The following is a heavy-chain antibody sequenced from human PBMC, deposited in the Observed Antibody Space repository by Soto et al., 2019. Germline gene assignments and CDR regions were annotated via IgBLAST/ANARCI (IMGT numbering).Heavy chain of an antibody. J-gene: IGHJ4*02. V-gene: IGHV3-23*01. CDR1: GFTFSNYA. D-gene: IGHD1-1*01. Sequence: EVQLLESGGDLVQPGGSLRLSCAASGFTFSNYAMSWVRQAPGKGLEWVSTISDTGDSTYYADSVRGRFTISRDNSKNTQDLQMVSLSAEDTAVFFCAKSPLSRNPRLTPGTCVDYWGPGARVPLSS. CDR2: ISDTGDST. CDR3: AKSPLSRNPRLTPGTCVDY.